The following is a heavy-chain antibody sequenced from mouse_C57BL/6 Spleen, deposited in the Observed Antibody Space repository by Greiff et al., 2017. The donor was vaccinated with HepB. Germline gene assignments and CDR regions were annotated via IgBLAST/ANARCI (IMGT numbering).Heavy chain of an antibody. V-gene: IGHV1-78*01. CDR3: ATYSNYGGYYFDY. J-gene: IGHJ2*01. Sequence: VQLQQSDAELVKPGASVKISCKVSGYTFTDHTIHWMKQRPEQGLEWIGYIYPRDGSTKYNEKFKGKATLTADKSSSTAYMQLNSLTSEDSAVYFCATYSNYGGYYFDYWGQGTTLTVSS. CDR2: IYPRDGST. D-gene: IGHD2-5*01. CDR1: GYTFTDHT.